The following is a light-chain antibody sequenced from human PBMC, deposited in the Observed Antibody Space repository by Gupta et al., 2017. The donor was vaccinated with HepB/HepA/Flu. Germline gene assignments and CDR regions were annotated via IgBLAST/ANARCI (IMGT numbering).Light chain of an antibody. CDR3: ASWDDSVSGPV. CDR1: SSNIEAKT. Sequence: QSLLTQPPSESGTAGQRVIISCFGRSSNIEAKTVSWYKHFPGVAPKLLIFNDDARPSGVPERISASKSGTSASLAIGGLQSEDEGVYYCASWDDSVSGPVFGGGTKLTVL. CDR2: NDD. V-gene: IGLV1-44*01. J-gene: IGLJ3*02.